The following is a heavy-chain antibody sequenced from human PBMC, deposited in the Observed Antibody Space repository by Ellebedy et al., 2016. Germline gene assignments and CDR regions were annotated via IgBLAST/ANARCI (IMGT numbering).Heavy chain of an antibody. J-gene: IGHJ4*02. D-gene: IGHD5-24*01. V-gene: IGHV3-21*01. Sequence: GESLKISXAASGFTFSSYAMSWVRQAPGKGLEWVSSISSSSSYIYYADSVKGRFTISRDNAKNSLYLQMNSLRAEDTAVYYCAREAEIAYWGQGTLVTVSS. CDR3: AREAEIAY. CDR1: GFTFSSYA. CDR2: ISSSSSYI.